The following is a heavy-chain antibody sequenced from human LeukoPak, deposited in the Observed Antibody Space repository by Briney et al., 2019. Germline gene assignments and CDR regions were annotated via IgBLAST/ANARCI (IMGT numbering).Heavy chain of an antibody. J-gene: IGHJ1*01. CDR3: ARLKYYYDSSGYRAEYFQH. CDR1: GGSISSYY. D-gene: IGHD3-22*01. CDR2: IYYSGST. V-gene: IGHV4-59*01. Sequence: SETLSLTCTVSGGSISSYYWSWIRQLPGKGLEWIGYIYYSGSTNYNPSLKSRVTISVYTSKNQFSLKLSSVTAADTAVYYCARLKYYYDSSGYRAEYFQHWGQGTLVTVSS.